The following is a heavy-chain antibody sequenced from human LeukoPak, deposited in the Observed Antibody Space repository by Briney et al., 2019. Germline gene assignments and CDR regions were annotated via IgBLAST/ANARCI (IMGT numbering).Heavy chain of an antibody. CDR1: GFTVSNNY. J-gene: IGHJ4*02. CDR2: INHSGST. V-gene: IGHV4-34*01. CDR3: ARERILYGDYLDY. D-gene: IGHD4-17*01. Sequence: GSLRLSCAASGFTVSNNYMSWIRQPPGKGLEWIGEINHSGSTNYNPSLKSRVTISVDTSKNQFSLKLSSVTAADTAVYYCARERILYGDYLDYWGQGTLVTVSS.